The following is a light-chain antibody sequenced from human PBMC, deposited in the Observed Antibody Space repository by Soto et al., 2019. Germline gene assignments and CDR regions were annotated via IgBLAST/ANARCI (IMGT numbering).Light chain of an antibody. CDR2: LEGSGSY. J-gene: IGLJ1*01. Sequence: QLVLTQSSSASASLGSSVRLTCTLSSGHSGYIIAWHQQQPGKAPRYFMKLEGSGSYNKGSGVPDRFSGSSSGADRYLTISNLQFEDEADYYCETWDSNTHVFGTGTKLTVL. CDR1: SGHSGYI. CDR3: ETWDSNTHV. V-gene: IGLV4-60*02.